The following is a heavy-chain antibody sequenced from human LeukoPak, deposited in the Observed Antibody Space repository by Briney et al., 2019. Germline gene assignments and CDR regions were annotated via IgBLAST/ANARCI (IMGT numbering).Heavy chain of an antibody. Sequence: GASVKVSCKASGYTFTGYYMHWVRQAPGQGLEWMGWINPNSGGTNYAQKFQGRVTMTRDTSISTAYMELSRLRSDDTAVYYCARDGGFDGSYYYYYYMDVWGKGTTVTVSS. CDR1: GYTFTGYY. D-gene: IGHD1-26*01. CDR2: INPNSGGT. J-gene: IGHJ6*03. V-gene: IGHV1-2*02. CDR3: ARDGGFDGSYYYYYYMDV.